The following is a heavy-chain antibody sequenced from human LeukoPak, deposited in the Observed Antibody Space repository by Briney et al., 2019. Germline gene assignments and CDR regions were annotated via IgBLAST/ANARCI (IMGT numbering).Heavy chain of an antibody. Sequence: SETLSLTCTVSGYSISSGYYWGWIRQPPGKGLEWIGSIYHSGSTYYNPSLKSRVTISVDTSKNQFSLKLSSVTAADTAVYYCARHLRMTTGLYYYYYMDVWGKGTTVTVSS. D-gene: IGHD4-11*01. CDR1: GYSISSGYY. V-gene: IGHV4-38-2*02. CDR2: IYHSGST. J-gene: IGHJ6*03. CDR3: ARHLRMTTGLYYYYYMDV.